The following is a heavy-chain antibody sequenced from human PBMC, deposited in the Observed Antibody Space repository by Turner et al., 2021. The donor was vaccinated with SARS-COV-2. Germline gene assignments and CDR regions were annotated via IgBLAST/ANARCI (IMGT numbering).Heavy chain of an antibody. V-gene: IGHV1-3*01. D-gene: IGHD2-2*02. CDR1: GYTFTSYA. J-gene: IGHJ4*02. CDR2: INAGNGKT. CDR3: ARDVGYCSSTSCYTGSHFDY. Sequence: QVQLVQSGAEVKKPGASVKVSCKASGYTFTSYAMHWVRQAPGQRLEWMGWINAGNGKTKDSQKFQGRVTMTRDTSASTAYMELSSLRSEDTAVYYCARDVGYCSSTSCYTGSHFDYWGQGTLVTVSS.